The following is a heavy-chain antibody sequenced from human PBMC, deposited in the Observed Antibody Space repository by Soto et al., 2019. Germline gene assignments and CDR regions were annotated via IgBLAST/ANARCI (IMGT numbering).Heavy chain of an antibody. J-gene: IGHJ6*02. CDR2: VNHGGTS. Sequence: SETLSLTCAVHGGSFSGYYWDWIRQPPGKGLEWIGEVNHGGTSNYNPSLKSRAIISVDTSKNQFSLKLTSVTAEDTALYFCASLLFLRSGDLFHGLDVWGQGTTVTVSS. CDR3: ASLLFLRSGDLFHGLDV. D-gene: IGHD3-10*01. CDR1: GGSFSGYY. V-gene: IGHV4-34*01.